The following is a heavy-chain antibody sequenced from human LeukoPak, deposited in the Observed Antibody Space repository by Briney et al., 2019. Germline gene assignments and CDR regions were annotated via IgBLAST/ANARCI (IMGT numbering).Heavy chain of an antibody. CDR3: ARAPGVPAAEFDY. CDR1: GGSVNSQY. CDR2: IYHSGST. D-gene: IGHD2-2*01. V-gene: IGHV4-59*02. J-gene: IGHJ4*02. Sequence: SRTCWDSGGSVNSQYLSWSRQPPGKGLEWIGYIYHSGSTNYNPSLKSRVTISVDTSKNQFSLKLSSVTAADTAVYYCARAPGVPAAEFDYWGQGTLVTVSS.